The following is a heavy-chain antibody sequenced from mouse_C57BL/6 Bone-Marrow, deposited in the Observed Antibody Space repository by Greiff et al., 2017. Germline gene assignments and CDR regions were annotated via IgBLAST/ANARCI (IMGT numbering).Heavy chain of an antibody. J-gene: IGHJ2*01. D-gene: IGHD1-1*01. V-gene: IGHV1-64*01. Sequence: QVQLQQPGAELVKPGASVKLSCKASGYTFTSYWMHWVKQRPGQGLEWIGMIHPNSGSTNYNEKFKSKATLTVDKSSSTAYMQLSSLTSEGSAVYYCARGLYYGSTGFDYWGQGTTLTVSS. CDR3: ARGLYYGSTGFDY. CDR2: IHPNSGST. CDR1: GYTFTSYW.